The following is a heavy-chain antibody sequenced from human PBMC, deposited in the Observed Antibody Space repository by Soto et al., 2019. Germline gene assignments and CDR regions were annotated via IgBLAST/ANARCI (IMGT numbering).Heavy chain of an antibody. CDR3: ARVLFGELV. J-gene: IGHJ4*02. CDR1: GFTFSSYA. CDR2: IGVGGGDR. D-gene: IGHD3-10*02. V-gene: IGHV3-23*01. Sequence: EVQLLESGRGLVQPGGSLRLSCAASGFTFSSYAMSWVRQAPGKGLEWVSIIGVGGGDRYYPESVKGRFTISRDNSRDTLYLEMNSLRDEDTAVYYCARVLFGELVWGQGTLVTVSS.